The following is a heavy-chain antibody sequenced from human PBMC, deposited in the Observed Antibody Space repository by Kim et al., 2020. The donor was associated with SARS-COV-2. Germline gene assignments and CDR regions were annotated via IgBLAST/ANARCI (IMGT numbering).Heavy chain of an antibody. V-gene: IGHV4-4*07. J-gene: IGHJ3*02. Sequence: SETLSLTCTVSGASISLYYWNWIRLSAEKGLEWIGQISTHDSPKYNPSLKSRVTMSLDTSKNHFSLNLTSVTAADTALYYCARDNYHDTSTYYSDSFDIWGQGTMVTVSS. D-gene: IGHD3-22*01. CDR1: GASISLYY. CDR3: ARDNYHDTSTYYSDSFDI. CDR2: ISTHDSP.